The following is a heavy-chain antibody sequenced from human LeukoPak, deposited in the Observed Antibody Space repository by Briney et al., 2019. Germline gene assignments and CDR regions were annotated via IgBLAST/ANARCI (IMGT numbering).Heavy chain of an antibody. V-gene: IGHV4-30-4*02. Sequence: SETLSLTCTVSGGSISSGDYYWSWIRQPPGKGLEWIGYIYYSGSTYYNPSLKSRVTISVDTSKNQFSLKLSSVTAADTAVYYCARVGDSSGYRGAFDIWGQGTMVTVSS. J-gene: IGHJ3*02. D-gene: IGHD3-22*01. CDR2: IYYSGST. CDR1: GGSISSGDYY. CDR3: ARVGDSSGYRGAFDI.